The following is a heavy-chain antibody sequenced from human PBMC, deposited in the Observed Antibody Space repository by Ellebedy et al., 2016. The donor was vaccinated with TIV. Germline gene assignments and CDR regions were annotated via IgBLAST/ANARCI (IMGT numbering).Heavy chain of an antibody. Sequence: GGSLRLSCAASGFTFSSYSMNWVRQAPGKGLEWVSYISSSSSTIYYADSVKGRFTISRDNAKNSLYLQMNSLRAEDTAVYYCAREDYGANYYYGMDVWGQGTTVTVSS. CDR3: AREDYGANYYYGMDV. D-gene: IGHD4-17*01. J-gene: IGHJ6*02. V-gene: IGHV3-48*01. CDR2: ISSSSSTI. CDR1: GFTFSSYS.